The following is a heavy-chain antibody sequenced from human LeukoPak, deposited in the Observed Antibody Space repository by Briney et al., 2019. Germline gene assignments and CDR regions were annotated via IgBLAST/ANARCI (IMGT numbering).Heavy chain of an antibody. CDR2: ISSSSLCI. CDR1: GFTLSSYS. J-gene: IGHJ4*02. V-gene: IGHV3-21*01. CDR3: ARDRSDYSSSWTRFDY. D-gene: IGHD6-13*01. Sequence: PGGSLRLSCEASGFTLSSYSMNWVGQAPGRGLEWVSSISSSSLCISYADSVKGRFTISRDNAKNSLFLQMNSLRAEDTALYYCARDRSDYSSSWTRFDYWGQGALVTVSS.